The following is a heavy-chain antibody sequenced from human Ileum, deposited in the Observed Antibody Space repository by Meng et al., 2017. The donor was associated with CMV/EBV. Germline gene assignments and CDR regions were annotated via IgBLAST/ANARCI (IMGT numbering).Heavy chain of an antibody. CDR3: ARGVAGGPFDY. CDR1: GGSFSGYY. CDR2: INHSGST. Sequence: QVQLQQWGAGLLKPSETLSLTCAVYGGSFSGYYWSWSRQPPGKGLEWIGEINHSGSTNYNPSLKSRVTISVDTSKNQFSLKLSSVTAADTAVYYCARGVAGGPFDYWGQGTLVTVSS. V-gene: IGHV4-34*01. D-gene: IGHD2-15*01. J-gene: IGHJ4*02.